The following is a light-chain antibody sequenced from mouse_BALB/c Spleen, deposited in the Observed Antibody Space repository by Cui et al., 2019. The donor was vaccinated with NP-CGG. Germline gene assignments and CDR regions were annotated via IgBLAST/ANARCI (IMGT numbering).Light chain of an antibody. CDR1: TGAVTSNNF. Sequence: QAVLSQESVLTTSPGETVTLTCRSSTGAVTSNNFANWVQEKPDHLFTGLIGGTNNRAPGVPARFSGSLIGDKAALTITGAQTEDEAIYFCALWYSNHWVFGGGTKLTVL. CDR3: ALWYSNHWV. CDR2: GTN. V-gene: IGLV1*01. J-gene: IGLJ1*01.